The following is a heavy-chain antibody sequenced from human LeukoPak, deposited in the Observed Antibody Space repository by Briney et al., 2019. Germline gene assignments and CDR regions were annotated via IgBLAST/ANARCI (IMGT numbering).Heavy chain of an antibody. J-gene: IGHJ3*02. V-gene: IGHV3-48*01. D-gene: IGHD1/OR15-1a*01. CDR2: ISSSSSTI. CDR1: GFTFSSYS. Sequence: GGSLRLSCAASGFTFSSYSMNWVRQAPGKGLEWVSYISSSSSTIYYADSVKGRFTISRDNAKNSLYLQMNSLRAEDTAVYYCARDWKNPGWPNDAFDIWGQGTMVTVSS. CDR3: ARDWKNPGWPNDAFDI.